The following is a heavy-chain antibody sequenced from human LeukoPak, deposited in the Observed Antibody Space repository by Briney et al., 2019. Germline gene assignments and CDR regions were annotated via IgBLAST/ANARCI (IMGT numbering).Heavy chain of an antibody. D-gene: IGHD1-26*01. CDR2: IFYSGSP. CDR1: GGSISNHY. J-gene: IGHJ6*02. CDR3: ARGFWDSGGYLGMDV. Sequence: PPETLSLTCTVSGGSISNHYWNWIRQPTGKGVEWSGYIFYSGSPTYHPSLKSRVPISLDTSNNQFSLKLSSVTAADTAVYYCARGFWDSGGYLGMDVWGQGTTVTVSS. V-gene: IGHV4-59*11.